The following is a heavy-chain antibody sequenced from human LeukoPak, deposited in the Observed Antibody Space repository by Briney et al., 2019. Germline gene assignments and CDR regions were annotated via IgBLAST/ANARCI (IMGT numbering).Heavy chain of an antibody. D-gene: IGHD6-13*01. CDR1: GYTFTSYY. J-gene: IGHJ6*04. CDR2: INPSGGRT. Sequence: ASVKVSCKASGYTFTSYYMHWVRQAPGQGREWMGIINPSGGRTSYAQKFQGRVTMPRDTSTSTVYMELSSLSSEDTAVYYCASNLRELVRFSYYYYGMDVWGKGTTVTVSS. V-gene: IGHV1-46*01. CDR3: ASNLRELVRFSYYYYGMDV.